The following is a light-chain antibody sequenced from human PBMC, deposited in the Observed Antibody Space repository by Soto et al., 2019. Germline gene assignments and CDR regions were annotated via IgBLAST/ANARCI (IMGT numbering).Light chain of an antibody. CDR3: QQYYSYPLVT. CDR2: AAS. J-gene: IGKJ3*01. CDR1: QGISSY. V-gene: IGKV1-8*01. Sequence: AIRMTQSPSSFSASTGDRVTITCRASQGISSYLAWYQQKPGKAPKLLIYAASTWQSGVPSRFSGSGSGTDFTLTISCLQSEDFATYYCQQYYSYPLVTFGPGTKVDIK.